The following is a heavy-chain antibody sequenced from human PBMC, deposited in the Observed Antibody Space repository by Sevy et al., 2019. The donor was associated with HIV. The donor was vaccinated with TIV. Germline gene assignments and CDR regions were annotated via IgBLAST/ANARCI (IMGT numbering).Heavy chain of an antibody. CDR2: ISYDGSDT. Sequence: GGSLRLSCAASGFAFSNYYAMHWVRQAPGKGLEWVALISYDGSDTYYADSVKGRLTISRDNSKNTLSLQMNSLRVEDTAVYYCAREGGYTSAWSPGNHWGQGTLVTVSS. CDR1: GFAFSNYYA. CDR3: AREGGYTSAWSPGNH. V-gene: IGHV3-30-3*01. D-gene: IGHD6-19*01. J-gene: IGHJ4*02.